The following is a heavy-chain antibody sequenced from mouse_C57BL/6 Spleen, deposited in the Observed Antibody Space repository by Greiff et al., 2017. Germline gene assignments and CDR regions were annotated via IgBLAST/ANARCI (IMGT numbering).Heavy chain of an antibody. V-gene: IGHV1-69*01. D-gene: IGHD1-1*01. Sequence: QVQLQQPGAELVMPGASVKLSCKASGYTFTSYWMHWVKQRPGQGLEWIGEIDPSDSYTNYNQKFKGKSTLTVDKSSSTAYMQLSSLTSEDSAVYYCARSTVVYFDYWGQGTTLTVSS. CDR3: ARSTVVYFDY. CDR1: GYTFTSYW. J-gene: IGHJ2*01. CDR2: IDPSDSYT.